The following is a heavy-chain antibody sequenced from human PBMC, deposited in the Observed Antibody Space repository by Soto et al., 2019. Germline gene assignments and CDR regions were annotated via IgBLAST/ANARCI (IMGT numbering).Heavy chain of an antibody. CDR2: IYYSGST. CDR1: GGSISSSSYY. D-gene: IGHD1-26*01. Sequence: QLQLQESGPGLVKPSETLSLTCTVSGGSISSSSYYWGWIRQPPGMGLEWIGSIYYSGSTYYNPSLKSRVTISVDTSKNQFSLKLSSVTAADTAVYYCARHEGDSTPWYFDLWGRGTLVTVSS. CDR3: ARHEGDSTPWYFDL. J-gene: IGHJ2*01. V-gene: IGHV4-39*01.